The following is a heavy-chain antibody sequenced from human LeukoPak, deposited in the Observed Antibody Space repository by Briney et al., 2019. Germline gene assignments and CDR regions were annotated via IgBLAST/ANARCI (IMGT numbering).Heavy chain of an antibody. CDR2: IYYSGST. D-gene: IGHD6-6*01. V-gene: IGHV4-39*01. J-gene: IGHJ4*02. CDR3: ARQRHSIAARPPTNFDY. CDR1: GGSISSSSYY. Sequence: PSETLSLTCTVSGGSISSSSYYWGWIRQPPGKGLEWIGSIYYSGSTYYNPSLKSRVTISVDTSKNQFSLKLSSVTAADTAVYYCARQRHSIAARPPTNFDYWGQGTLVTVSS.